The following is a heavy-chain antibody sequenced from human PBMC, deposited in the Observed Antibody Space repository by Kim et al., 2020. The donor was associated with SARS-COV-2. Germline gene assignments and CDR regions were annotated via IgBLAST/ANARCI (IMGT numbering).Heavy chain of an antibody. D-gene: IGHD3-22*01. CDR2: ISYDGSNK. CDR1: GFTFSSYA. J-gene: IGHJ4*02. CDR3: ARDGPYYSSGYYYYYFDY. V-gene: IGHV3-30*04. Sequence: GGSLRLSCAASGFTFSSYAMHWVRQAPGKGLEWVAVISYDGSNKYYADSVKGRFTISRDNSKNTLYLQMNSLRAEDTAVYYCARDGPYYSSGYYYYYFDYWGQGTLVTVSS.